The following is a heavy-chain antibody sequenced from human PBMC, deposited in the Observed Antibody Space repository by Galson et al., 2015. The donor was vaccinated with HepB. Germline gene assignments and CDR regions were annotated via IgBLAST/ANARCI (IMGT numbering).Heavy chain of an antibody. J-gene: IGHJ6*02. CDR3: AKDVRVILVRGPSYGADV. D-gene: IGHD3-10*01. CDR2: IKPDGSEK. Sequence: SLRLSCAASGLGFSRSGMNWVRQAPGKGLEWVASIKPDGSEKYYVDSVKGRFTISRDNAKKSVYLQMNSLRAEDTAVYYCAKDVRVILVRGPSYGADVWGQGTTVSVSS. CDR1: GLGFSRSG. V-gene: IGHV3-7*03.